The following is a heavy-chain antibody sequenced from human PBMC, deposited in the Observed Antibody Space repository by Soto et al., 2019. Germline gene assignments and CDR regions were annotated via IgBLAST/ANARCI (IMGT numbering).Heavy chain of an antibody. CDR1: GYSFTSYW. D-gene: IGHD6-6*01. CDR3: ARRGIAARNYYYYGMDV. Sequence: GESLKISCKGSGYSFTSYWIGWVRQMPGKGLEWMGIIYPGDSDTGYSPSFQGQVTISADKSISTAYLQWSSLKASDTAMYYCARRGIAARNYYYYGMDVWGQGTTVTVSS. J-gene: IGHJ6*02. CDR2: IYPGDSDT. V-gene: IGHV5-51*01.